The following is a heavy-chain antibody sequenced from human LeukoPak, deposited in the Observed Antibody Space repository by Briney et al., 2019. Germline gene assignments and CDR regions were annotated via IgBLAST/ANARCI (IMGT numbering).Heavy chain of an antibody. D-gene: IGHD3-3*01. CDR1: GFTFTDHP. V-gene: IGHV3-48*01. J-gene: IGHJ4*02. Sequence: GGSLRLSCVASGFTFTDHPMNWVRQAPGKGLEWISYIGGDGIAFYADSVKGRFTASRDNSKNTLYLQMNSLRAEDTAVYYCAGAFAVYYFDYWGQGTLVTVSS. CDR2: IGGDGIAF. CDR3: AGAFAVYYFDY.